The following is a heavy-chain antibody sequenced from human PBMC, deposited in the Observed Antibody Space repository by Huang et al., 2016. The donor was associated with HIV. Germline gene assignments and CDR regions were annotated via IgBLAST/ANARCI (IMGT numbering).Heavy chain of an antibody. CDR3: ARRFSSSSGYFDY. D-gene: IGHD6-6*01. Sequence: VQLVQSGAEVKKPGESLKISCKGSGYSFSSYWIAWVRQMPGKGLDWMGIIFPEDSDTTYSPSFEGKVTSAADKSIGTAYLQGSSLKASDTAMYYCARRFSSSSGYFDYWGQGSLVTVSS. CDR2: IFPEDSDT. CDR1: GYSFSSYW. V-gene: IGHV5-51*01. J-gene: IGHJ4*02.